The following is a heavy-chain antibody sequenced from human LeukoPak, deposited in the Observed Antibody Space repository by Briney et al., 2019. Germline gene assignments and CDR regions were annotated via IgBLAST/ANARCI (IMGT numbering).Heavy chain of an antibody. CDR3: ARSGWRRRTLDY. D-gene: IGHD6-19*01. V-gene: IGHV1-18*04. CDR2: ISAYNGNT. CDR1: GYTFTSYG. J-gene: IGHJ4*02. Sequence: ASVKVSCKASGYTFTSYGISWVRQAPGQGVEGMGWISAYNGNTNYAQKLQGTGTMTTDTSTSTAYMELRSLRSDDTAVYYCARSGWRRRTLDYWGQGTLVTVSS.